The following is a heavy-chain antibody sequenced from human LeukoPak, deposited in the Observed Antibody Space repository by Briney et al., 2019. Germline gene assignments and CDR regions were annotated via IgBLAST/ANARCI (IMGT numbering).Heavy chain of an antibody. Sequence: GGSLRLSCAASGFSLSNYGMHWVRQAPGKGLEWVAALLYDGNTKHYADSVKGRFTISRDISKNTFYLQMNSLTTEDTAVYYCARDHRPEIQYYYMDVWGKGTTVAVSS. D-gene: IGHD1-14*01. CDR3: ARDHRPEIQYYYMDV. CDR1: GFSLSNYG. V-gene: IGHV3-33*01. CDR2: LLYDGNTK. J-gene: IGHJ6*03.